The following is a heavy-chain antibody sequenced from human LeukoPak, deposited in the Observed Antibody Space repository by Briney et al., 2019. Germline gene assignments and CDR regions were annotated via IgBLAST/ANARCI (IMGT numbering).Heavy chain of an antibody. Sequence: GGSLRLSCAASGFTFSSYWMSWVRQAPGKGLEWVANIKQDGSEKYYVDSVKGRFTISRDNAKNSLYLQMNSLRAEDTAVYYCARDSGTFGGVIVPRFDYWGQGTLVTVSS. D-gene: IGHD3-16*02. V-gene: IGHV3-7*01. CDR3: ARDSGTFGGVIVPRFDY. J-gene: IGHJ4*02. CDR1: GFTFSSYW. CDR2: IKQDGSEK.